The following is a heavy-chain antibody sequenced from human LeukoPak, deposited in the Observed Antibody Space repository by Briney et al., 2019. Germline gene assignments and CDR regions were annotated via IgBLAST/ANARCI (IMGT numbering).Heavy chain of an antibody. Sequence: GASVKVSCKASGYTFTAYSIHWVRQAPGQGLQWMGWINPNSGGTKYAQKSQGRVTMTRGTSISTAYMELSRLRSDDTAVYYCVRQKYYYDSSNYYYDYYFYMDVWGKGTTVTVSS. CDR1: GYTFTAYS. CDR3: VRQKYYYDSSNYYYDYYFYMDV. CDR2: INPNSGGT. V-gene: IGHV1-2*02. J-gene: IGHJ6*03. D-gene: IGHD3-22*01.